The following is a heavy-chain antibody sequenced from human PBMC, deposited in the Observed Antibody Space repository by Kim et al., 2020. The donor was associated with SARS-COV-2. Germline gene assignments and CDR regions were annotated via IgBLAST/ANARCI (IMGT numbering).Heavy chain of an antibody. CDR3: AREVSYYYDSSGYPVDY. Sequence: VSGRFTITRENAKNALYLQMNSLRAEDTAVYYCAREVSYYYDSSGYPVDYWGQGTLVTVSS. D-gene: IGHD3-22*01. J-gene: IGHJ4*02. V-gene: IGHV3-11*06.